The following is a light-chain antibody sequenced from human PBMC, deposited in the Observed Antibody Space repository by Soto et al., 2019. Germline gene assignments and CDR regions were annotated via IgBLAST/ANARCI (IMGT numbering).Light chain of an antibody. J-gene: IGKJ4*01. CDR3: QQFSSYPLT. CDR1: QSVSGSY. V-gene: IGKV3-20*01. Sequence: IVLTQSPGTLSLSPGERATLSCRASQSVSGSYLAWHQQKPGQAPRLLIYGASSRATGIPDRFSGGGSGTDFTLTISRLETEDFAVYDCQQFSSYPLTFGGGTKVDIK. CDR2: GAS.